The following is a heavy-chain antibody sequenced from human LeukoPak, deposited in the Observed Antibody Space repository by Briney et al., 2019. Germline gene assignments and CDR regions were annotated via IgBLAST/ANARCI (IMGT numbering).Heavy chain of an antibody. CDR3: ARESGYGPYDFDY. CDR1: GYTFTGYY. CDR2: INPNSGGT. J-gene: IGHJ4*02. V-gene: IGHV1-2*04. Sequence: ASVKVSCKASGYTFTGYYMHWVRQAPGQGLEWMGWINPNSGGTNYAQKFQGWVTMTRDTSISTAYMELSRLRSDDTAVYYCARESGYGPYDFDYWGQGTLVTVSS. D-gene: IGHD5-12*01.